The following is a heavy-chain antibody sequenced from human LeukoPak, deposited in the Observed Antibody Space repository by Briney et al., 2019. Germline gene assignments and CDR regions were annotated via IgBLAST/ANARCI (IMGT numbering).Heavy chain of an antibody. V-gene: IGHV4-61*02. J-gene: IGHJ4*02. D-gene: IGHD4-17*01. CDR2: LHTSGST. Sequence: SETLSLTCTVSGGSISSGGYYWTWVRQPAGKGLEWIGRLHTSGSTNYNPPLKSRVSISVDTSENQFSLKLSSVTAADTALYYCARMEGPRVTTFDYWGQGTLVTVSS. CDR1: GGSISSGGYY. CDR3: ARMEGPRVTTFDY.